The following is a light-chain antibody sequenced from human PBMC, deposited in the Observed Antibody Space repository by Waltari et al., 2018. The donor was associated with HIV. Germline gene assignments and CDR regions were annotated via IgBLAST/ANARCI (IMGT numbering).Light chain of an antibody. CDR1: SLRSYY. V-gene: IGLV3-19*01. CDR3: NSRDSSVNPLQVI. J-gene: IGLJ2*01. CDR2: ARN. Sequence: SSELTQDPSVSVALGQTVKITCQGDSLRSYYASWYQQKPGQAPVLVIYARNNRPSGIPDRFSGSSSGDTASLTITGAQAEDEAAYYCNSRDSSVNPLQVIFGGGTELTVL.